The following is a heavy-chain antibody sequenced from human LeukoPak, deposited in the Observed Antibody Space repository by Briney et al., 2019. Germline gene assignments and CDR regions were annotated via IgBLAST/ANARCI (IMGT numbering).Heavy chain of an antibody. J-gene: IGHJ6*03. Sequence: GASVKVSCKASGYTFTGYYMHWVRQAPGQGLEWMGGIIPIFGTANYAQKFQGRVTITADESTSTAYMELSSLRSEDTAVYYCARGAFVYGYIRGGSMDVWGKGTTVTVSS. CDR2: IIPIFGTA. CDR1: GYTFTGYY. V-gene: IGHV1-69*13. CDR3: ARGAFVYGYIRGGSMDV. D-gene: IGHD5-24*01.